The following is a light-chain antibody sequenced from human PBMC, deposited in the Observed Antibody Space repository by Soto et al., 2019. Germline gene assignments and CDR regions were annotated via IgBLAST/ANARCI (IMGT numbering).Light chain of an antibody. Sequence: QSALTQPPSVSGAPGQRVTISCTGSSSNIGAGYDAHWYQQFPGTAPKLLIFGNSNRPSGVSDRFSGSKSGTSASLAITGLQAEDEGDYYCQSYDNSLGLVFGGGTKLTVL. V-gene: IGLV1-40*01. CDR1: SSNIGAGYD. J-gene: IGLJ3*02. CDR2: GNS. CDR3: QSYDNSLGLV.